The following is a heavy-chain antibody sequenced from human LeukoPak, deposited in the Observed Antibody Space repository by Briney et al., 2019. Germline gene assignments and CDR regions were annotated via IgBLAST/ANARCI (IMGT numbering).Heavy chain of an antibody. CDR2: IYSGGST. V-gene: IGHV3-66*01. J-gene: IGHJ6*02. CDR3: ARGFLEGYYYYYGMDV. D-gene: IGHD3-3*01. CDR1: GFTVSSSY. Sequence: GGSLGLSCAASGFTVSSSYMNWVRQPPGKGLEWVSVIYSGGSTYYADSVKGGFTISRDNSKNTLYLQMNSLRGEDTAVYFCARGFLEGYYYYYGMDVWGQGTTVTVSS.